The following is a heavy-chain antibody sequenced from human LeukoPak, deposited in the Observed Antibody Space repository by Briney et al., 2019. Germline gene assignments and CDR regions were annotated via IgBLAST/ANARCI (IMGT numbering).Heavy chain of an antibody. Sequence: PGGSLRLSCAASGFTFSSYSMNWVRQAPGKGLEWVSFISAGRSSMHYADSAKGRFTISRDNARNSLFLQMNSLRVEDTGVYYCVRDAGSTSVRGDYWGQGALVTVSS. V-gene: IGHV3-48*04. CDR1: GFTFSSYS. D-gene: IGHD2-2*01. J-gene: IGHJ4*02. CDR3: VRDAGSTSVRGDY. CDR2: ISAGRSSM.